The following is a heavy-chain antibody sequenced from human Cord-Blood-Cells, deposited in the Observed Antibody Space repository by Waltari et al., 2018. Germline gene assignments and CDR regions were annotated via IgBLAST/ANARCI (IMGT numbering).Heavy chain of an antibody. V-gene: IGHV1-69*06. D-gene: IGHD6-6*01. CDR2: IIPIFGTA. Sequence: QVQLVQSGAEGTTPGPEVKVSCKASGGTCSSYAIRWVRQAAGQGLEWMGGIIPIFGTANYAKKFQGRVTITADKSTSTAYMELSSLRSEDTAVYYCASSNVTSIAALSFDYWGQGTLVTVSS. CDR3: ASSNVTSIAALSFDY. J-gene: IGHJ4*02. CDR1: GGTCSSYA.